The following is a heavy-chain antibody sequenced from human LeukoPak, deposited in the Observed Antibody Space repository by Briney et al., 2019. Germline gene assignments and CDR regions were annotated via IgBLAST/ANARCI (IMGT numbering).Heavy chain of an antibody. J-gene: IGHJ5*02. D-gene: IGHD3-22*01. CDR1: GFTFSSYA. CDR3: AKDSLVSVYYYDSSGYYH. Sequence: GGSLRLSCAASGFTFSSYAMSWVRQAPGKGLEWVSAISGSGGSTYYADSVKGRFTISRDNSKSTLYLQMNSLRAEDTAVYYCAKDSLVSVYYYDSSGYYHWGQGTLVTVSS. CDR2: ISGSGGST. V-gene: IGHV3-23*01.